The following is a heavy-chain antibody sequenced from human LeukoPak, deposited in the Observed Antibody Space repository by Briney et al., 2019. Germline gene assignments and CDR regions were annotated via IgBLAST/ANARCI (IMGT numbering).Heavy chain of an antibody. CDR3: ATDHGFHYGAYFDY. Sequence: GGSLRLSCAASGFTFSSFGMHWVRQAPGKGLEWVAVISYDGRNKYSADSVKGRFTISRDNSKNTMYLQMNSLRAEDTAVYYCATDHGFHYGAYFDYWGQGTLVTVSS. J-gene: IGHJ4*02. CDR1: GFTFSSFG. D-gene: IGHD4-17*01. V-gene: IGHV3-30*03. CDR2: ISYDGRNK.